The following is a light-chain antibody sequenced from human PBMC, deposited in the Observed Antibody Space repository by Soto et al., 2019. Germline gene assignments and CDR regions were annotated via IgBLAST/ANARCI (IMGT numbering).Light chain of an antibody. CDR2: KAS. Sequence: DIQMTQSPSTLSASVGDRVTITCRASQSISSWLAWYQQKPGKAPKLLIYKASSLESGVPSRFSGRGSGTEFTLTISSLQPDDFATYYCQQYNSYPYTFGQGTKLDIK. V-gene: IGKV1-5*03. CDR1: QSISSW. CDR3: QQYNSYPYT. J-gene: IGKJ2*01.